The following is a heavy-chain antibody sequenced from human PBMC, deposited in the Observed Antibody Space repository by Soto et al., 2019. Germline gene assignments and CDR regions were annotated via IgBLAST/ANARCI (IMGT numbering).Heavy chain of an antibody. D-gene: IGHD3-22*01. J-gene: IGHJ5*02. CDR3: AMVDSYDSTRYYGS. CDR2: TSGYNGNT. CDR1: GYTFTIYV. V-gene: IGHV1-18*04. Sequence: QVQLVQSGAEVKKPGASVKVSCRASGYTFTIYVFSWLRQAPEQGLEWMGWTSGYNGNTDYAQNLRDRVTLTTDASTSPVYMELRSLRSDHTAVYKCAMVDSYDSTRYYGSWGQGTLISVSS.